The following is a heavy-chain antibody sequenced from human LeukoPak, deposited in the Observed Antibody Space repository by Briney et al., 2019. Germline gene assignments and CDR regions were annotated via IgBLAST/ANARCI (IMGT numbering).Heavy chain of an antibody. CDR2: INHSGST. CDR3: ARGGIAAAGPGTLY. V-gene: IGHV4-34*01. D-gene: IGHD6-13*01. CDR1: GGSFSGYY. Sequence: SETLSLTCAVYGGSFSGYYWSWIRQPPGKRLEWIGEINHSGSTNYNPSLKSRVTISVDTSKNQFSLKLSSVTAADTAVYYCARGGIAAAGPGTLYWGQGTLVTVSS. J-gene: IGHJ4*02.